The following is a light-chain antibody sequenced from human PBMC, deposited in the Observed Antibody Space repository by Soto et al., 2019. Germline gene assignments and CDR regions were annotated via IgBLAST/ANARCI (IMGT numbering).Light chain of an antibody. CDR3: QQYGSSRWT. Sequence: EIVLTQSPGTLSLSPGERATLSCRASQSISSNYLAWYHQKPGQASRLLIYGASSRATGIPDRFSGSGSGTDFTLTISRLEPEDFVVYYCQQYGSSRWTFGQGTKVEI. CDR2: GAS. CDR1: QSISSNY. V-gene: IGKV3-20*01. J-gene: IGKJ1*01.